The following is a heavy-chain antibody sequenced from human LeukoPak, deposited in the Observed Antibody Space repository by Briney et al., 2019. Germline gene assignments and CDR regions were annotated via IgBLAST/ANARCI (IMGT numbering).Heavy chain of an antibody. CDR2: IYYSGST. Sequence: SQTLSLTCTVSGGSISSGGYYWSWIRQHPGKGLEWIGYIYYSGSTYYNPFLKSRVTISVDTSKNQFSLKLSSVTAADTAVYYCARAVASGGWFDPWGQGTLVTVSS. CDR1: GGSISSGGYY. J-gene: IGHJ5*02. D-gene: IGHD2-15*01. V-gene: IGHV4-31*03. CDR3: ARAVASGGWFDP.